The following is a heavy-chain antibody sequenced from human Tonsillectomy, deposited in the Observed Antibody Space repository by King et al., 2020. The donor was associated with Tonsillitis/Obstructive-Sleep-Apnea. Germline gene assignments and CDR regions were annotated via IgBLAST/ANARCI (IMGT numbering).Heavy chain of an antibody. V-gene: IGHV3-48*03. CDR3: ARGEYSSGWFFDY. CDR2: ISSSGSTI. J-gene: IGHJ4*02. D-gene: IGHD6-19*01. CDR1: GFTFSSYE. Sequence: VQLVESGGGLVQPGGSLRLSCAASGFTFSSYEMNWVRQAPGEGLEWVSYISSSGSTIYYADSVKGRFTISRDNAKNSLYLQMNSLRAEDTAVYYCARGEYSSGWFFDYWGQGTLVTVSS.